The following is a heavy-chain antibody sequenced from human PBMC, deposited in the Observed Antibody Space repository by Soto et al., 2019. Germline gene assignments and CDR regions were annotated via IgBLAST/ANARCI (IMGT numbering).Heavy chain of an antibody. CDR1: GFTFSSYA. V-gene: IGHV3-23*01. J-gene: IGHJ4*02. CDR2: ISGSGGST. Sequence: GGSLRLSCAASGFTFSSYAMSWVRQAPGKGLEWVSAISGSGGSTYYADSVKGRFTISRDNSKNTLYLQMNSLRAEDTAVYYCAKAPGTYGDYGPYYFDYWGQGTLVTVSS. D-gene: IGHD4-17*01. CDR3: AKAPGTYGDYGPYYFDY.